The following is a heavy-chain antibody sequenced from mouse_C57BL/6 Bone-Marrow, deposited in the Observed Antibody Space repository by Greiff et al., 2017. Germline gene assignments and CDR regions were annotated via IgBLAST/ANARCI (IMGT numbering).Heavy chain of an antibody. CDR2: IYPRSGNT. J-gene: IGHJ4*01. CDR3: ARKTLSCAMDD. CDR1: GYTFTSYG. Sequence: QVQLQQSGAELARPGASVKLSCKASGYTFTSYGISWVKQRTGQGLEWIGEIYPRSGNTYYNEKFKGKATLTADKSSSTAYRELRSLTSEDSAVYFCARKTLSCAMDDWGQGTSVTVSS. V-gene: IGHV1-81*01.